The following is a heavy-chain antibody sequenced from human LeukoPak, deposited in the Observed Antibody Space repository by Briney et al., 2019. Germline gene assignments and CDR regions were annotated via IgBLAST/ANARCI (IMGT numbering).Heavy chain of an antibody. CDR1: GYTFTNFA. J-gene: IGHJ5*02. CDR3: ARGGSGSYNWFDP. Sequence: SVKVSCKASGYTFTNFAINWVRQAPGQGLEWMGGIIPIFGTANYAQKFQGRVTITADESTSTAYMELSSLRSEDTAVYYCARGGSGSYNWFDPWGQGTLVTVSS. V-gene: IGHV1-69*13. D-gene: IGHD1-26*01. CDR2: IIPIFGTA.